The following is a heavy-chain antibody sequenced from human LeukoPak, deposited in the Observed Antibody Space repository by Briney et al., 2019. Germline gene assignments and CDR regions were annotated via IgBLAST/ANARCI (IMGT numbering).Heavy chain of an antibody. V-gene: IGHV1-46*04. Sequence: GASVNLSRKASGYTFTGHYMHWVRQAPGQGLEWMGIINPSAGGTSYAQKLKGRVTMTRDTSTNTVYVDLSSLRSEDSAVYYCAREPRPPGTLNSGPGFDYWGQGSLVTVSS. CDR2: INPSAGGT. CDR3: AREPRPPGTLNSGPGFDY. CDR1: GYTFTGHY. J-gene: IGHJ4*02. D-gene: IGHD3-10*01.